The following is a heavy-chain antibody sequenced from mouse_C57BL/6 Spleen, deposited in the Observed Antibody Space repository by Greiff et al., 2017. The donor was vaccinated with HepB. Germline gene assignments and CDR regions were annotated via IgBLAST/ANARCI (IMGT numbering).Heavy chain of an antibody. CDR2: INSDGGRT. V-gene: IGHV5-2*01. D-gene: IGHD2-14*01. J-gene: IGHJ1*03. CDR3: ARHGLIGGLGYFDV. CDR1: EYEFPSHD. Sequence: EVQVVESGGGLVQPGESLKLSCESNEYEFPSHDMSWVRKTPEKRLELVAAINSDGGRTYYPDTMERRFIVSRDNTKKTLYLQMSSLRSEDTALYYCARHGLIGGLGYFDVWGTGTTVTVSS.